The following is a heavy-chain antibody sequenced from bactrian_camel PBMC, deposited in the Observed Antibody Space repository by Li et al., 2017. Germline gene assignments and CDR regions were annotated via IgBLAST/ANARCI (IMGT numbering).Heavy chain of an antibody. CDR1: GFIFSTVA. CDR3: AKEGDMWHPFGS. CDR2: IDSGGGST. J-gene: IGHJ6*01. Sequence: VQLVESGGGLVQPGGSLRLSCAASGFIFSTVAMSWVRQVPGKGLEWVSSIDSGGGSTYYADSVKGRFTVSGDNAKNTLYLQLDSLKPEDTAMYYCAKEGDMWHPFGSWGQGTQVTVS. V-gene: IGHV3S31*01. D-gene: IGHD7*01.